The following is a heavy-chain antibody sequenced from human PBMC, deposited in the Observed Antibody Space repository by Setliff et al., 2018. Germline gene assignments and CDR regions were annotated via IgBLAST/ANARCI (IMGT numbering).Heavy chain of an antibody. D-gene: IGHD6-19*01. CDR1: GDSISSNSHY. CDR3: ATHRRYPNIGLAGLGN. CDR2: IYYSATT. J-gene: IGHJ4*02. V-gene: IGHV4-39*01. Sequence: SETLSLTCIVSGDSISSNSHYWGWIRQPPGKGLEWIGTIYYSATTYCNSSLKSRVTISVDTSRNHFSLKLNSVTAADTAVYYCATHRRYPNIGLAGLGNWGQGTLVTVSS.